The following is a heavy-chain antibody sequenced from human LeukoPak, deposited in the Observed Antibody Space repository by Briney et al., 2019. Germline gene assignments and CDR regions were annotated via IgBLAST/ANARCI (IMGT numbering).Heavy chain of an antibody. CDR1: GYTLTELS. CDR2: FDPEDGET. Sequence: GASVKVSCKVSGYTLTELSMHWVRQAPGKGLEWMGGFDPEDGETIYAQKFQGRVTMTEDTSTDTTYMELSRLRSEDTAVYYCATGGYYDSSGYYGHDYWGQGTLVTVSS. CDR3: ATGGYYDSSGYYGHDY. J-gene: IGHJ4*02. D-gene: IGHD3-22*01. V-gene: IGHV1-24*01.